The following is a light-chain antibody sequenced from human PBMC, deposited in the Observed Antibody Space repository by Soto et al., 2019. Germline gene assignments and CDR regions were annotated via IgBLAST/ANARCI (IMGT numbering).Light chain of an antibody. Sequence: DIQMTQSPSSLSASVGDRVTITCRASQSISSYLNWYQQKPGKAPKLLIYAAYNLQSGVPSRFSGSGSGTDFTLTISRLEPEDFAVYYCQQYGRSPWTFGQGTKVDIK. J-gene: IGKJ1*01. CDR1: QSISSY. CDR3: QQYGRSPWT. CDR2: AAY. V-gene: IGKV1-39*01.